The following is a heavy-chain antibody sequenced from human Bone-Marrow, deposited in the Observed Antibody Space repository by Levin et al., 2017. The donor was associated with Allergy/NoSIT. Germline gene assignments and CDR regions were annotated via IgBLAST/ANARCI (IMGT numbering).Heavy chain of an antibody. D-gene: IGHD5-18*01. Sequence: SETLSLTCTVSGGSISSYYWSWIRQPPGKGLEWIGYIYYSGSTNYNPSLKSRVTISVDTSKNQFSLKLSSVTAADTAVYYCARGRGYSNFPPYTDYWGQGTLVTVSS. J-gene: IGHJ4*02. V-gene: IGHV4-59*01. CDR1: GGSISSYY. CDR2: IYYSGST. CDR3: ARGRGYSNFPPYTDY.